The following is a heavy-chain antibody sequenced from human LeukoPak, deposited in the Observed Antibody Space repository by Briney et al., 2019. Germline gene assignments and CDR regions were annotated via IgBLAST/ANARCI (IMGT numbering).Heavy chain of an antibody. CDR1: GGSLSRGDYY. V-gene: IGHV4-30-4*01. Sequence: SQTLSLPCTVSGGSLSRGDYYWSWIRQPPGKGLEWIGYIYDSGSTYYNPSLKSRVTISVDTSKNQFSLRLSSVTAADTAVYYCARGNVDTAMFWGQGTLVTVSS. CDR2: IYDSGST. J-gene: IGHJ4*02. D-gene: IGHD5-18*01. CDR3: ARGNVDTAMF.